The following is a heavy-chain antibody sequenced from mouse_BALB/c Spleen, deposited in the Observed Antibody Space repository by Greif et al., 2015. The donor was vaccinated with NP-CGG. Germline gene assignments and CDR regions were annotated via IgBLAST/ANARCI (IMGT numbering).Heavy chain of an antibody. CDR1: GFTFSNYW. Sequence: EVKVEESGGGLVQPGVSMKLSCVASGFTFSNYWMNWVRQSPEKGLEWVAEIRLKSNNYATHYAESVNGRFTISRDDSKSRVNLKMKNIRAEDTGIYYCTRDYGRGVDYWGQGTTLTVSS. J-gene: IGHJ2*01. V-gene: IGHV6-6*02. D-gene: IGHD1-2*01. CDR3: TRDYGRGVDY. CDR2: IRLKSNNYAT.